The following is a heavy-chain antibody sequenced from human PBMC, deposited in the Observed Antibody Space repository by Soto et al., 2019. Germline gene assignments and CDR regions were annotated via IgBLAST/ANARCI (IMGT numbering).Heavy chain of an antibody. J-gene: IGHJ4*02. Sequence: EVQLLESGGGLVQPGGSLRVSCAASGFAFNIYAMSWVRQAPGKGLEWVSVISGSADSTNYADSVKGRFTIPRDNSKNTVYLHMNSLSVEDTAVYYCATDRNHYGSGSYFDYWGQGTLVTVSS. CDR1: GFAFNIYA. V-gene: IGHV3-23*01. CDR2: ISGSADST. D-gene: IGHD3-10*01. CDR3: ATDRNHYGSGSYFDY.